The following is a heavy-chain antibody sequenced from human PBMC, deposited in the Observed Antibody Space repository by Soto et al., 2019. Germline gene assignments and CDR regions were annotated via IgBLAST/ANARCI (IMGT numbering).Heavy chain of an antibody. CDR3: ARDPAYCGGDCSLRGYDY. CDR2: ISSSSSYT. D-gene: IGHD2-21*02. J-gene: IGHJ4*02. CDR1: GFTFSDYY. Sequence: GGSLRLSCAASGFTFSDYYMSWIRQAPGKGLEWVSYISSSSSYTNYADSVKGRFTISRDNAKNSLYLQMNSLRAEDTAVYYCARDPAYCGGDCSLRGYDYWGQGTLVTVSS. V-gene: IGHV3-11*06.